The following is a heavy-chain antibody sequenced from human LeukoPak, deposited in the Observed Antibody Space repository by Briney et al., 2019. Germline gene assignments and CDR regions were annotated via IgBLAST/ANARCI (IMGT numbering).Heavy chain of an antibody. D-gene: IGHD3-22*01. Sequence: GESLKISCKGSGYNFTSYWIGWVRQMPGKGLGWMGIIYPGDSETRYNPSLQGQVTISAHKSISTAYLQWSSLKASDTAMYYCARNYYDTSGYYYFDYWGQGTLVTVSS. V-gene: IGHV5-51*01. CDR2: IYPGDSET. J-gene: IGHJ4*02. CDR3: ARNYYDTSGYYYFDY. CDR1: GYNFTSYW.